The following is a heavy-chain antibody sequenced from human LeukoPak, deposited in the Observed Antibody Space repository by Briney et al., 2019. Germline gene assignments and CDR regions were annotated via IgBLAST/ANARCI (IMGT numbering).Heavy chain of an antibody. CDR3: ARVNGTYCLDY. CDR1: GFTFSDYY. Sequence: GGSLRLSCAASGFTFSDYYLSWIRQPPGKGLEWVSYISTSGGTIYYADSVKGRFTISRDSATNSPYLQMNSLRAEDTAVYFCARVNGTYCLDYWGQGTLVTVSS. V-gene: IGHV3-11*01. CDR2: ISTSGGTI. J-gene: IGHJ4*02. D-gene: IGHD1-26*01.